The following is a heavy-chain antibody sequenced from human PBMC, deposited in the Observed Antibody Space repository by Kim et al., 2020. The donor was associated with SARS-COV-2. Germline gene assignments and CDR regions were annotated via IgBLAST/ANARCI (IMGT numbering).Heavy chain of an antibody. CDR3: ARGGHSSGYDY. V-gene: IGHV3-33*01. D-gene: IGHD3-22*01. J-gene: IGHJ4*02. CDR2: K. Sequence: KYYADSGKGRFTIPRDNSKNTLYLQMNSLRAEDTAVYYCARGGHSSGYDYWGQGTLVTGSS.